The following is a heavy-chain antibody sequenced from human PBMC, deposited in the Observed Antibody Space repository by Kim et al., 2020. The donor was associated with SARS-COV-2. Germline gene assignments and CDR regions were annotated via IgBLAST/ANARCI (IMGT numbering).Heavy chain of an antibody. CDR3: ARGARKSSGWFDYFFYGMDV. CDR1: GYTFTNFG. D-gene: IGHD6-19*01. CDR2: ISGYDGKT. J-gene: IGHJ6*02. V-gene: IGHV1-18*01. Sequence: ASVKVSCKASGYTFTNFGITWVRQAPGQGLECLAWISGYDGKTKYSQKYQDRVTVTTDTSTNTGYMELRNLRSDDTAVYYCARGARKSSGWFDYFFYGMDVWGQGTTVIVSS.